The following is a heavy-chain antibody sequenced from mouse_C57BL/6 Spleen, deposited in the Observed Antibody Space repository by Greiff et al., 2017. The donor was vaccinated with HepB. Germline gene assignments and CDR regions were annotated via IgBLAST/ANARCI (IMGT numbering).Heavy chain of an antibody. CDR3: ARHGGLYSNYDWFAY. D-gene: IGHD2-5*01. Sequence: EVQVVESGGDLVKPGGSLKLSCAASGFTFSSYGMSWVRQTPDKRLEWVATLSSGGSYTYYPDSVKGRFTISRDNAKNTLYLQMSSLKSEDTAMYYCARHGGLYSNYDWFAYWGQGTLVTVSA. J-gene: IGHJ3*01. V-gene: IGHV5-6*01. CDR2: LSSGGSYT. CDR1: GFTFSSYG.